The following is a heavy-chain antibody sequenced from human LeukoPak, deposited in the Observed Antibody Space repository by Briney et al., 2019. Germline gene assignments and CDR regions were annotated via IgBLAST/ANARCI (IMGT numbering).Heavy chain of an antibody. J-gene: IGHJ6*02. Sequence: SETLSLTCTVSGGSISSSSYYWGWIRPPPGKGLEWIGSIYYSGSTYYNPSLKGRVTISVDTSKNQFSRKLSSVTAADTAVYYCATAGYSSGWYPTSYYYYYYGMDVWGQGTTVTVSS. CDR3: ATAGYSSGWYPTSYYYYYYGMDV. CDR2: IYYSGST. V-gene: IGHV4-39*01. CDR1: GGSISSSSYY. D-gene: IGHD6-19*01.